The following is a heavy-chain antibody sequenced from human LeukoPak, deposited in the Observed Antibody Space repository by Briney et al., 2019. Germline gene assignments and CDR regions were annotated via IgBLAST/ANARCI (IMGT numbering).Heavy chain of an antibody. CDR2: IYHSGST. Sequence: SETLSLTCAVSGYSISSGYYWGWIRQPPGKGLEWIGSIYHSGSTYYNPSLKSRVTTSVDTSKNQFSLKLSSVTAADTAVYYCARLRRLLTTFDYGGQGTLVTVSS. D-gene: IGHD5-12*01. V-gene: IGHV4-38-2*01. J-gene: IGHJ4*02. CDR1: GYSISSGYY. CDR3: ARLRRLLTTFDY.